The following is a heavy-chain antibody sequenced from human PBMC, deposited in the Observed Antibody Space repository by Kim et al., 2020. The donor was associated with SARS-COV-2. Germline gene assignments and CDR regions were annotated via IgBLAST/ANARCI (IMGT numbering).Heavy chain of an antibody. Sequence: SVKVSCKASGGTFSSYAISWVRQAPGQGLEWMGGIIPIFGTANYAQKFQGRVTITADESTSTAYMELSSLRSEDTAVYYCARDHEARHYYDSSGYRKTYYYYYGMDVWGQGTTVTVSS. V-gene: IGHV1-69*13. D-gene: IGHD3-22*01. CDR3: ARDHEARHYYDSSGYRKTYYYYYGMDV. CDR2: IIPIFGTA. J-gene: IGHJ6*02. CDR1: GGTFSSYA.